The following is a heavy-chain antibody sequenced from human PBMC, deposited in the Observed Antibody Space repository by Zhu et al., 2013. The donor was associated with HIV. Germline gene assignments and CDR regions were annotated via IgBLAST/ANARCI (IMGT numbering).Heavy chain of an antibody. V-gene: IGHV4-34*01. CDR3: ARGVKDVLLWFRELFTATPHNWFDP. J-gene: IGHJ5*02. D-gene: IGHD3-10*01. CDR1: GGSFSGYY. Sequence: QVQLQQWGAGLLKPSETLSLTCAVYGGSFSGYYWSWIRQPPGKGLEWIGEINHSGSTNYNPSLKSRVTISVDTSKNQFSLKLSSVTAADTAVYYCARGVKDVLLWFRELFTATPHNWFDPWGQGTLVTVSS. CDR2: INHSGST.